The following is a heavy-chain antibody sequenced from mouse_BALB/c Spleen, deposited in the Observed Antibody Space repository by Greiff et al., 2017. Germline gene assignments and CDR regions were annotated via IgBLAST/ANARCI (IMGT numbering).Heavy chain of an antibody. CDR3: TRDPYGAMDY. CDR1: GFTFSDYY. V-gene: IGHV5-6-4*01. J-gene: IGHJ4*01. Sequence: EVMLVESGGGLVKPGGSLKLSCAASGFTFSDYYMYWVRQTPEKRLEWVATISSGGSYTYYPDSVKGRFTISRDNAKNTLYLQMSSLKSEDTAMYYCTRDPYGAMDYWGQGTSVTVSS. D-gene: IGHD1-1*01. CDR2: ISSGGSYT.